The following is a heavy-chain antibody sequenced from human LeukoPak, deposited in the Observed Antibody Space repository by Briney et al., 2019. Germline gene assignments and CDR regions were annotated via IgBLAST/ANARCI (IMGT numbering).Heavy chain of an antibody. Sequence: PGGSLRLSCAASAFTFRSHGMLWVRQAPGKGLEWVAVIWYDGSNKYYADSVKGRFTISRDNSKNTLYLQMNSLRAEDTAVYYCSVKAAAGDWGQGTLVTVSS. D-gene: IGHD6-13*01. J-gene: IGHJ4*02. CDR1: AFTFRSHG. CDR2: IWYDGSNK. CDR3: SVKAAAGD. V-gene: IGHV3-33*08.